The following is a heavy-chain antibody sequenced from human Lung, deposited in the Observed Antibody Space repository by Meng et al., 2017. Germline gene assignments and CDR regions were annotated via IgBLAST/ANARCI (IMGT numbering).Heavy chain of an antibody. CDR2: INHSGST. J-gene: IGHJ4*02. CDR1: GGSFSDCY. D-gene: IGHD4-11*01. V-gene: IGHV4-34*01. CDR3: ARGPTTMAHDFDY. Sequence: QVQLSRGGSGLFKPSETPSLNCVVSGGSFSDCYWSWIRQPPGQGLEWIGEINHSGSTNYNPSLESRATISVDTSQNNLSPKLSSVTAADSAVYYCARGPTTMAHDFDYWGQGTLVTVSS.